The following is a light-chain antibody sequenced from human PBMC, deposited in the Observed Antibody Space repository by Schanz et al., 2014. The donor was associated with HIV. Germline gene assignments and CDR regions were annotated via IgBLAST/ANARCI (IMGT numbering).Light chain of an antibody. CDR1: SGHSTYA. J-gene: IGLJ3*02. V-gene: IGLV4-69*01. CDR2: LNSDGSH. CDR3: QTWGTGIRV. Sequence: QLVLTQSPSASASLGASVKLTCTLSSGHSTYAIAWHQQQPDKGPRYLMTLNSDGSHTKGDGIPDRFSGSSSGAERYLTISSLQSEDEADYYCQTWGTGIRVFGGGTKLTVL.